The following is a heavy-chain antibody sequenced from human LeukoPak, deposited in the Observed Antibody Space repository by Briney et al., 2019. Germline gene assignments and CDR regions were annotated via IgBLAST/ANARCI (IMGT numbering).Heavy chain of an antibody. D-gene: IGHD6-6*01. J-gene: IGHJ5*02. CDR3: VRDRPHNCFDP. CDR1: EFTFSSNW. CDR2: IDNDGTNT. Sequence: GGSLRLSCAASEFTFSSNWMHSVRQVRGEGLVYIAYIDNDGTNTNYADSVKGRFTISRDNAKNTLYLQMNSLRVEDTAVYYCVRDRPHNCFDPWGQGTLVTVSS. V-gene: IGHV3-74*01.